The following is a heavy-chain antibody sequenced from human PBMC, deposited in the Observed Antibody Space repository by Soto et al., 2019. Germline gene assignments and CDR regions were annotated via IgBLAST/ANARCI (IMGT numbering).Heavy chain of an antibody. CDR1: GYSFTSYW. J-gene: IGHJ4*02. D-gene: IGHD1-7*01. CDR3: ARQVLSPKSTGTTDY. V-gene: IGHV5-51*01. CDR2: IYPGDSDT. Sequence: GESLKISCKGSGYSFTSYWIGWVRQMPGKGLEWMGIIYPGDSDTRYSPSFQGQVTISADKSISTAYLQWSSLKASDTAMYYCARQVLSPKSTGTTDYWGQGTLVTVSS.